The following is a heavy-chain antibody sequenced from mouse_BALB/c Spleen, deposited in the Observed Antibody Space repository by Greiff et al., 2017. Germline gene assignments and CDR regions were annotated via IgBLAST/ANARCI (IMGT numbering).Heavy chain of an antibody. D-gene: IGHD1-1*01. V-gene: IGHV3-6*02. CDR3: ARRNYYGSVYYFDY. Sequence: VQLKDSGPGLVKPSQSLSLTCSVTGYSITSGYYWNWIRQFPGNKLEWMGYISYDGSNNYNPSLKNRISITRDTSKNQFFLKLNSVTTEDTATYDCARRNYYGSVYYFDYWGQGTTLTVSS. J-gene: IGHJ2*01. CDR2: ISYDGSN. CDR1: GYSITSGYY.